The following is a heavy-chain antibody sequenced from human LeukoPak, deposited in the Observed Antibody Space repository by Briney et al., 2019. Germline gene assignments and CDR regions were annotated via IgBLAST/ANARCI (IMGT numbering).Heavy chain of an antibody. J-gene: IGHJ4*02. CDR3: AKDSDYDFWSGYQDY. V-gene: IGHV3-23*01. CDR1: GFTFSSYA. Sequence: GGSLRLSCAASGFTFSSYAMSWVRQAPGKGLEWVSAISGSGGSTYYADSVKGRFTISRDNPKNTLYLQMNSLRAEDTAVYYCAKDSDYDFWSGYQDYWGQGTLVTVSS. CDR2: ISGSGGST. D-gene: IGHD3-3*01.